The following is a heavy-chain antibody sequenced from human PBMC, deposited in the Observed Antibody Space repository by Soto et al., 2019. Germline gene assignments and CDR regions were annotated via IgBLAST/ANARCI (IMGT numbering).Heavy chain of an antibody. J-gene: IGHJ5*02. Sequence: LQLQESGPGLVKPSATLSLTCTVSGGSISSFNYFWGWIRQPPGKGLEWIGSLYYCGNTYYNPSLQSRVTISVDPSRKQCTLTLRSVTAADTAVYYCARGGGSTFNWFDPWGQGTLVTVSP. CDR3: ARGGGSTFNWFDP. D-gene: IGHD2-15*01. CDR1: GGSISSFNYF. V-gene: IGHV4-39*01. CDR2: LYYCGNT.